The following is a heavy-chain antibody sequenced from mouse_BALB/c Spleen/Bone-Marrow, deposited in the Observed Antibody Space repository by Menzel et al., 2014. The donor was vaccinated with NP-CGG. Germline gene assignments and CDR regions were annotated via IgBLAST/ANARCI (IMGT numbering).Heavy chain of an antibody. Sequence: QVQLQQSGPELETPGVSMKISCKGSGYTFTDYAMHWVKQSHAKSLEWIGVISTYSGNTNYNQKFKGKATMTVDKSSSTAYLELARLTSEDSAIYYCASPIYYGIFEGIAYWGRATLVPVSA. CDR3: ASPIYYGIFEGIAY. D-gene: IGHD2-1*01. CDR2: ISTYSGNT. V-gene: IGHV1-67*01. J-gene: IGHJ3*01. CDR1: GYTFTDYA.